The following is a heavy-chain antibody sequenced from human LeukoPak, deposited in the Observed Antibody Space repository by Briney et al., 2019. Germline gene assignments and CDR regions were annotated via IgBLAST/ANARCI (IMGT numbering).Heavy chain of an antibody. CDR3: ATSVMVYYYYGMDV. V-gene: IGHV3-48*03. CDR1: GFTFSSYE. Sequence: AGGSLRLSCAASGFTFSSYEMNWVRQAPGEGLEWVSYISSSGSTIYYADSVKGRFTISRDNAKNSLYLQMNSLRAEDTAVYYCATSVMVYYYYGMDVWGKGTTVTVSS. D-gene: IGHD2-8*01. J-gene: IGHJ6*04. CDR2: ISSSGSTI.